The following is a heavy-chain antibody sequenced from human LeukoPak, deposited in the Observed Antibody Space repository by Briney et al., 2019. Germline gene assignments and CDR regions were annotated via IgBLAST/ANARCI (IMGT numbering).Heavy chain of an antibody. CDR2: IIPIPGMA. CDR1: GGTFSFYA. J-gene: IGHJ4*02. Sequence: GASVKVSCMASGGTFSFYAINWVRQAPGQGLEWMGRIIPIPGMANYAQKFQGRVTITADSSTSTAYMEVSSLRSEDTAVYYCARAVVVARGLMAYFDYWGQGTLVTVSS. D-gene: IGHD3-10*01. CDR3: ARAVVVARGLMAYFDY. V-gene: IGHV1-69*04.